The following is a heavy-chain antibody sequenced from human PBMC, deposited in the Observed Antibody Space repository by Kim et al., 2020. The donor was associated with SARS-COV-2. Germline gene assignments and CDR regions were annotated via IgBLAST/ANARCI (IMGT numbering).Heavy chain of an antibody. J-gene: IGHJ6*02. CDR1: GFTFSSYS. CDR3: AREARYCSSTSCYWNYYYGMDV. Sequence: GGSLRLSCAASGFTFSSYSMNWVRQAPGKGLEWVSSISSSSSYIYYADSVKGRFTISRDNAKNSLYLQMNSLRAEDTAVYYCAREARYCSSTSCYWNYYYGMDVWGQGTTVTVSS. V-gene: IGHV3-21*01. CDR2: ISSSSSYI. D-gene: IGHD2-2*01.